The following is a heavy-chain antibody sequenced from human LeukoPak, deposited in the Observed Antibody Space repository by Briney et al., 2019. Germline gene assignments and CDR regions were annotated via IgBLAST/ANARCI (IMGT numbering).Heavy chain of an antibody. V-gene: IGHV3-7*03. CDR2: IKQDGSEK. Sequence: GGSLRLSCAVSGFTFSSYWMSWVRQAPGKGLEWVANIKQDGSEKYYVDSVKGRFTISRDNAKNSLYLQMNSLRAEDTAVYYCARQNTPHGNFDYWGQGTLVTVSS. D-gene: IGHD1-26*01. CDR1: GFTFSSYW. CDR3: ARQNTPHGNFDY. J-gene: IGHJ4*02.